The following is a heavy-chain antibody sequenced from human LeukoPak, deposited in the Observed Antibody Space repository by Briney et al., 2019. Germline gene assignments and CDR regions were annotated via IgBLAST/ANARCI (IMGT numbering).Heavy chain of an antibody. J-gene: IGHJ5*02. Sequence: GASVKVSCKASGYTFTSYYMHWVRQAPGQGLEWMGIINPSGGSTSYAQKFQGRVTMTRDTSTSTVYMELSSLRSEDTAVYYCARGREIAAAGTDWFDPWGQGTLVTVSS. CDR2: INPSGGST. D-gene: IGHD6-13*01. V-gene: IGHV1-46*01. CDR1: GYTFTSYY. CDR3: ARGREIAAAGTDWFDP.